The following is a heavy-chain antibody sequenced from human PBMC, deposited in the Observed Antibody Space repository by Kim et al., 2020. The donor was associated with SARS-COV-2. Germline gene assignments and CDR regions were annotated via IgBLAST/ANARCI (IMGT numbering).Heavy chain of an antibody. D-gene: IGHD2-2*03. J-gene: IGHJ6*02. V-gene: IGHV3-30*18. CDR3: AKDIAKRGYFSFRPGYYYGMDV. CDR2: ISYDGSNK. CDR1: GFTFSSYG. Sequence: GGSLRLSCAASGFTFSSYGMHWVRQAPGKGLEWVAVISYDGSNKYYADSVKGRFTISRDNSKNTLYLQMNSLRAEDTAVYYCAKDIAKRGYFSFRPGYYYGMDVWGQGTTVTVSS.